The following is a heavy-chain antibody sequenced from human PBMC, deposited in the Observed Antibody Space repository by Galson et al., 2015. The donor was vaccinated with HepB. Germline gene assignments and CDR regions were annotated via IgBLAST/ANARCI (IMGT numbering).Heavy chain of an antibody. CDR2: ISWNSGSI. V-gene: IGHV3-9*01. J-gene: IGHJ6*02. Sequence: CAASGFTFDDYAMHWVRQAPGKGLEWVSGISWNSGSIGYADSVKGRFTIFRDNAKNSLYLQMNSLRAEDTAVYYCARDSRVRGTYYYYGMDVWGQGTTVTVSS. CDR1: GFTFDDYA. D-gene: IGHD3-10*01. CDR3: ARDSRVRGTYYYYGMDV.